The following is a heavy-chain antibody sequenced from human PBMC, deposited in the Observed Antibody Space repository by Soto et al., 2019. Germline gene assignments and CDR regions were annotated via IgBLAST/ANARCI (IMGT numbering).Heavy chain of an antibody. D-gene: IGHD3-10*01. CDR1: GFTFDDYA. CDR3: AKDLDYYGSSYYYMDV. J-gene: IGHJ6*03. V-gene: IGHV3-9*01. CDR2: ISWNSGSI. Sequence: LGGSLRLSCAASGFTFDDYAMHWVRQAPGKGLEWVSGISWNSGSIGYADSVKGRFTISRDNAKNSLYLQMNSLRAEDTALFYCAKDLDYYGSSYYYMDVWGKGTTVTVSS.